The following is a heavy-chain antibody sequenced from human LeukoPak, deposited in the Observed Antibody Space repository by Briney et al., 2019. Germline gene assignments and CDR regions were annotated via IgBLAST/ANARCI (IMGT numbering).Heavy chain of an antibody. Sequence: GGSLTLSCAASGFTFSYHWMTWVRQAPGKGLEWVANVKNDGTVKNYVDSVKGRFTISRDNAKNSLYLQMNSLRAEDTAVYYCTGYNWFDPWGQGTLVSVSS. J-gene: IGHJ5*02. CDR2: VKNDGTVK. CDR3: TGYNWFDP. D-gene: IGHD6-13*01. V-gene: IGHV3-7*01. CDR1: GFTFSYHW.